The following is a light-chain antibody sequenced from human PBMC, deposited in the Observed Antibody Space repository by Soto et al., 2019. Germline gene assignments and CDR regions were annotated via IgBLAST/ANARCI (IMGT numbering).Light chain of an antibody. V-gene: IGLV1-47*02. Sequence: QSVLTQPPSASGTPGQRVTISCSGSSSNIGSNYVYWYQQLPGTAPKLLIYSNNQRPSGVPDRFSGSKSGTSASLAISGLRSEDEADYYCAAWDDSLSDYWVFGGGTKVTVL. CDR2: SNN. CDR1: SSNIGSNY. J-gene: IGLJ3*02. CDR3: AAWDDSLSDYWV.